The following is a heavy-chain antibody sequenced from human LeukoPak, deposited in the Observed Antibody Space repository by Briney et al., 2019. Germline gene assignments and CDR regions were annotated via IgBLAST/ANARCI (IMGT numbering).Heavy chain of an antibody. J-gene: IGHJ4*02. CDR1: GFTVSSNY. CDR3: ARVNTSGYDSPFDY. CDR2: IYSGGST. Sequence: GGSLRLSCAASGFTVSSNYMSWVRQSPGKGLEWVSVIYSGGSTYYADSVKGRFTISRDNSKNTLYLQMNSLRAEDTAVYYCARVNTSGYDSPFDYWGQGTLVTVSS. D-gene: IGHD5-12*01. V-gene: IGHV3-53*01.